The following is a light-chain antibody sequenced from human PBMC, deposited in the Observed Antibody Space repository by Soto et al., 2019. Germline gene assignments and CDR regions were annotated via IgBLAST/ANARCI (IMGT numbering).Light chain of an antibody. Sequence: QSALTQPRSVSGSPGQSVTISCTGTSSDVGGYNYVSWYQQHPGKAPKLMIYDVSKRPSGVPDRFSGSKSGTSASLAITGLQAEDEADYYCQSYDSSLREVFGGGTKLTVL. CDR3: QSYDSSLREV. V-gene: IGLV2-11*01. CDR2: DVS. J-gene: IGLJ2*01. CDR1: SSDVGGYNY.